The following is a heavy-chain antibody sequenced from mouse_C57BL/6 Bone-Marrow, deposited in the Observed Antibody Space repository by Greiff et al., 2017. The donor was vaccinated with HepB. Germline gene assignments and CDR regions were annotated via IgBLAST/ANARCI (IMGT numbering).Heavy chain of an antibody. D-gene: IGHD1-1*02. CDR1: GFTFKDDY. J-gene: IGHJ2*01. CDR3: TNGYVDY. V-gene: IGHV14-4*01. Sequence: EVQLQQSGAELVRPGASVKLSCTASGFTFKDDYMHWVKQRPEQGLEWIGWIDPGNGDTEYATKFQGKATITADTSSNTAYLQLSSLTSEDTAIYCCTNGYVDYWGRGTALTVSS. CDR2: IDPGNGDT.